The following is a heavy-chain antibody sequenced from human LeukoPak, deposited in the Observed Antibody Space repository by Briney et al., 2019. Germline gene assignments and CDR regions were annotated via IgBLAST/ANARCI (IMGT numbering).Heavy chain of an antibody. CDR3: VGGPIDY. J-gene: IGHJ4*02. CDR1: GFTFDDYA. V-gene: IGHV3-9*01. D-gene: IGHD3-16*01. Sequence: GRSLRLSCAASGFTFDDYAMHWVRQAPGKGLEWVSGISWNSGSIGYADSVKGRFTISRDNAKNSLYLQMNSLRAEDTASYYCVGGPIDYWGQGTLVTVSS. CDR2: ISWNSGSI.